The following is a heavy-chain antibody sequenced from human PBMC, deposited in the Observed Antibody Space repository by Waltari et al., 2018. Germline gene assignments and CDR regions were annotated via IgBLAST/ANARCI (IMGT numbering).Heavy chain of an antibody. D-gene: IGHD3-22*01. CDR3: ARDQSFVITSSGFSLDY. J-gene: IGHJ4*02. CDR1: GYSISSGYY. Sequence: QVQLQESGPGLVKPSETLSLTCTVSGYSISSGYYRGWILQPPGKGLEWIGSIYHSGSTYYNPSLKSRVTISVDTSKNQFSLKLSSVTAADTAVYYCARDQSFVITSSGFSLDYWGQGTLVTVSS. CDR2: IYHSGST. V-gene: IGHV4-38-2*02.